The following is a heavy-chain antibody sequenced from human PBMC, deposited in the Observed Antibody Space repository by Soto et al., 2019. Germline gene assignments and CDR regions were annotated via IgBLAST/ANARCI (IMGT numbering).Heavy chain of an antibody. D-gene: IGHD3-22*01. CDR1: GASISSSSYY. CDR3: ARLGIVDDAFDI. J-gene: IGHJ3*02. CDR2: IYYSGST. V-gene: IGHV4-39*01. Sequence: SDTLSLTCTVSGASISSSSYYWGWIRQPPGKGLEWIGSIYYSGSTYYNPSLKSRVTISVDTSKNQFSLKLSSVTAADTAVYYCARLGIVDDAFDIWGQGTMVT.